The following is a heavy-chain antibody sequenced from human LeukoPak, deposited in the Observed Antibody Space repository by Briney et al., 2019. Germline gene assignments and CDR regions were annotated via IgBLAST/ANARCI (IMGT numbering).Heavy chain of an antibody. V-gene: IGHV3-53*01. J-gene: IGHJ6*03. CDR1: GFTFSDNY. CDR3: ARDFEGVHRTTNSYTYYYYMDV. CDR2: IYGGST. D-gene: IGHD2/OR15-2a*01. Sequence: GGSLRLSCAASGFTFSDNYMTWVRQAPGKGLEWVSSIYGGSTYYAYSVKGRFTISRDNSKNTVYLQMNSLRAEDTAVYYCARDFEGVHRTTNSYTYYYYMDVWGKGTTVIVSS.